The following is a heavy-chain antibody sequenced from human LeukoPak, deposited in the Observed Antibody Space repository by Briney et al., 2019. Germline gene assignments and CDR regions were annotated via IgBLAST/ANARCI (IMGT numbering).Heavy chain of an antibody. V-gene: IGHV1-3*01. CDR1: GYTSTSYA. CDR3: ARDSHYDILTGDGIFDY. D-gene: IGHD3-9*01. Sequence: GASVKVSCKASGYTSTSYAMHWVRQAPGQRLEWMGWINAGNGNTKYSQKFQGRVTITRDTSASTAYMELSSLRSEDTAVYYCARDSHYDILTGDGIFDYWGQGTLVTVSS. J-gene: IGHJ4*02. CDR2: INAGNGNT.